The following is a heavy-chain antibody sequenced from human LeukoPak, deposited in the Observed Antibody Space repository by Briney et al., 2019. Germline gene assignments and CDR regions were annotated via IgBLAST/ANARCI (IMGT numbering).Heavy chain of an antibody. V-gene: IGHV1-2*06. Sequence: ASVKVSCKASGYTFTGYYMHWVRQAPGQGLEWMGRINPNSGGTNYAQKFQGRVNMTRDTSISTAYMELSRLRSDDTAVYYCARVRSSGLACLDYWGQGTLVTVSS. CDR3: ARVRSSGLACLDY. CDR2: INPNSGGT. CDR1: GYTFTGYY. D-gene: IGHD3-22*01. J-gene: IGHJ4*02.